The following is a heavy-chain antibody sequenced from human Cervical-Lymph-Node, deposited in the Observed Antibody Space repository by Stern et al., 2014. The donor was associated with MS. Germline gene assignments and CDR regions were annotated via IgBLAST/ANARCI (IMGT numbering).Heavy chain of an antibody. J-gene: IGHJ4*02. CDR3: VPGSGVFDF. CDR1: GFTFSSYA. V-gene: IGHV3-30*03. CDR2: ISNDAKNT. Sequence: VQLVESGGGVVQPGRSLRLSCAASGFTFSSYAMHWVRQAPGKGLEWVAVISNDAKNTNYADSVKGRFSISRDNSKNTLDLQMNSLRMEDTAQYYCVPGSGVFDFWGQGTLVAVSS. D-gene: IGHD3-10*01.